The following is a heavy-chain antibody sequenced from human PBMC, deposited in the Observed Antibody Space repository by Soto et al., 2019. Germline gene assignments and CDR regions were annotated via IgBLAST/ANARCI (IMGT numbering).Heavy chain of an antibody. CDR3: AGGPYYYDSSGYYVR. V-gene: IGHV3-33*01. D-gene: IGHD3-22*01. J-gene: IGHJ4*02. CDR1: GLSFNSRV. Sequence: HHGVCIGLSCASSGLSFNSRVMLWVRQTQGKGLEWVAVIWYDGSNKYYADSVKGRFTISRDNSKNTLYLQMNSLRAEDTAVYYCAGGPYYYDSSGYYVRWGQGTLVTVSS. CDR2: IWYDGSNK.